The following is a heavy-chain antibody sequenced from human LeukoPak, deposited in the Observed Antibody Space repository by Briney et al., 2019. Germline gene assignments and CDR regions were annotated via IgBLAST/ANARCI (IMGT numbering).Heavy chain of an antibody. V-gene: IGHV4-59*01. CDR1: GGSISSYF. J-gene: IGHJ5*02. Sequence: SETLSLTCTVSGGSISSYFWSWIRQPPGKGLEWIGYIYYSGSTNYNPSLKSRVTISVDTSKNQFSLKLSSVTAADTAVYYCARTKTYYDILTGRPGQNWFDPWGQGTLVTVS. CDR3: ARTKTYYDILTGRPGQNWFDP. CDR2: IYYSGST. D-gene: IGHD3-9*01.